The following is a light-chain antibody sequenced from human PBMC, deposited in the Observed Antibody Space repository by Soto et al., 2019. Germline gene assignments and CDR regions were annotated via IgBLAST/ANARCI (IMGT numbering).Light chain of an antibody. CDR1: SSDVGGYNL. Sequence: QSALTQPASVSGSPGQSITISCTGTSSDVGGYNLVSWYQQHPGKAPKLMIYEVSNRPSGVSNRFSGSKSGNTASLTISGLQAEDEADYYCSSYTSSSNDVFGTGTQLTVL. J-gene: IGLJ1*01. CDR2: EVS. CDR3: SSYTSSSNDV. V-gene: IGLV2-14*01.